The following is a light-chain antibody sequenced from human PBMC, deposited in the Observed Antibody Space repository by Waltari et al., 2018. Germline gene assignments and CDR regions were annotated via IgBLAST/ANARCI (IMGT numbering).Light chain of an antibody. CDR3: QQYNQWPLT. J-gene: IGKJ4*01. CDR2: GAS. V-gene: IGKV3-15*01. Sequence: EIVMTQSPATLSVSRRGSATPSCRASLSIDDSLAWYQQKPGHPPRLLIHGASTRDTGIPVRFSGSGSGTDFTLTITGLQSEDFAVYFCQQYNQWPLTFGRGNKVEIK. CDR1: LSIDDS.